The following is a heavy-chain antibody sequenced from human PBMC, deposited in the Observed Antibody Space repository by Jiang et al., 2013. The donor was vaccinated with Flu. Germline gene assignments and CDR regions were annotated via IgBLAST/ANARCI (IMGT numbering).Heavy chain of an antibody. J-gene: IGHJ4*02. D-gene: IGHD4-17*01. V-gene: IGHV1-18*01. CDR1: GYTFTSYG. CDR2: ISAYNGNT. Sequence: GAEVKKPGASVKVSCKASGYTFTSYGISWVRQAPGQGLEWMGWISAYNGNTNYAQKLQGRVTMTTDTSTSTAYMELRSLRSDDTAVYYCARETIWGIYGDYSGVNLCYFDYWGQGTLVTVSS. CDR3: ARETIWGIYGDYSGVNLCYFDY.